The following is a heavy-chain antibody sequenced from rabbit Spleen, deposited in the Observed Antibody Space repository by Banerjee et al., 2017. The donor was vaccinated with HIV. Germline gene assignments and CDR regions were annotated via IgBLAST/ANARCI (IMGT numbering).Heavy chain of an antibody. D-gene: IGHD8-1*01. V-gene: IGHV1S40*01. Sequence: QSLEESGGDLVKPGASLTLTCTASGVSFSYSDYMCWVRQPPGKGPEWIACIGGGVSSITYYASWAKGRFTISTTSSTTVTLQMTSLTDADTATYFCARDTGSSFSSYGMDLWGPGTLVTVS. CDR1: GVSFSYSDY. J-gene: IGHJ6*01. CDR3: ARDTGSSFSSYGMDL. CDR2: IGGGVSSIT.